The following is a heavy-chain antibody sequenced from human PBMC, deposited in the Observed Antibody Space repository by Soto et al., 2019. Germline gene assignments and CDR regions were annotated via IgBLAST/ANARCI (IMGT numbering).Heavy chain of an antibody. V-gene: IGHV2-5*02. J-gene: IGHJ4*02. D-gene: IGHD2-15*01. CDR2: IYWDDDK. Sequence: QITLKESGPPLVRPAQTLTLTCAFSGFSLTTTRMGVAWIRQPPGKALEWLALIYWDDDKRYSPSLKNRLTVYKDTSTYRVVLSITNISPDDTGTYFCARAGDFNLLSFDRWGPGTLVTVSS. CDR3: ARAGDFNLLSFDR. CDR1: GFSLTTTRMG.